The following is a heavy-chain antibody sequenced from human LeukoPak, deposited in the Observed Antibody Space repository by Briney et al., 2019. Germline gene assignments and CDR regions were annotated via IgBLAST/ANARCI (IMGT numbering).Heavy chain of an antibody. J-gene: IGHJ4*02. CDR3: AADIVVVAAAPYLDY. CDR1: GFTFNSYA. Sequence: GGSLRLSCAASGFTFNSYAMSWVRQAAGKGPEWVSAISGSGGSTYYADSVKGRFTISRDNSKNTPYLQMNSLRAEDTAVYYCAADIVVVAAAPYLDYWGQGTLVTVSS. D-gene: IGHD2-15*01. V-gene: IGHV3-23*01. CDR2: ISGSGGST.